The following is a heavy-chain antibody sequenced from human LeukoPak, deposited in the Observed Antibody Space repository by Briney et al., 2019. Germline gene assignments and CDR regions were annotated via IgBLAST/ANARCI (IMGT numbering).Heavy chain of an antibody. CDR3: ARRRDLYSGSYYPFDS. J-gene: IGHJ4*02. D-gene: IGHD1-26*01. Sequence: PGESLKISCKGSGYSFTSYWIGWVRQMPGEGLKWMGIIYPGDSDARYSPSFQGQVTISADKSISTAYLQWSSLKASDTAMYYCARRRDLYSGSYYPFDSWGQGTLVTVSS. V-gene: IGHV5-51*01. CDR1: GYSFTSYW. CDR2: IYPGDSDA.